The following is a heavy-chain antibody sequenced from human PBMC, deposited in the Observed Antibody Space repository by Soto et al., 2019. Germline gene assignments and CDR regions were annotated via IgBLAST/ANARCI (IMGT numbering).Heavy chain of an antibody. V-gene: IGHV3-66*04. D-gene: IGHD4-4*01. Sequence: GGSLRLSCAASGFTVSSNYMSWVRQAPGKGLEWFSVIYSGGSTYYADSVKGRFTISRDNSKNTLYLQMNSLRAEDTAVYYCAGRMGYSNYVLYYYMDVWGKGTTVTVSS. CDR1: GFTVSSNY. CDR3: AGRMGYSNYVLYYYMDV. CDR2: IYSGGST. J-gene: IGHJ6*03.